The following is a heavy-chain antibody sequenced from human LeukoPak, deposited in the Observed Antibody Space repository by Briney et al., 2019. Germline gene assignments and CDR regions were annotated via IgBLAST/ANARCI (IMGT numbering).Heavy chain of an antibody. CDR3: ARTLLYYYDSSGLHP. Sequence: GGSLRLSCAASGFTFSSYSMNWVRQAPGKGLEWVSYISSSSSTIYYADSVKGRFTISRDNAKNSLYLQMNSLRAEDTAVYYCARTLLYYYDSSGLHPWGQGTLVTVTS. CDR2: ISSSSSTI. J-gene: IGHJ5*02. D-gene: IGHD3-22*01. V-gene: IGHV3-48*01. CDR1: GFTFSSYS.